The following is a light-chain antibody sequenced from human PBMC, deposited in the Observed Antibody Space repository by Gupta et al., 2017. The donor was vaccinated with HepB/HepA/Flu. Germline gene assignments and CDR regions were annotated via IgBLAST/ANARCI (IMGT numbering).Light chain of an antibody. Sequence: EIVLTQSPLSLPVTPGEPASISCRSSQSLLHNNGYNYLDWYLQKPGQSPQLLIYLGSNRASGVPDRFSGSGSGTDFTLKISRVEAEDVGVYYCMQALQTPFTFGPGTKMDIK. CDR3: MQALQTPFT. CDR1: QSLLHNNGYNY. V-gene: IGKV2-28*01. CDR2: LGS. J-gene: IGKJ3*01.